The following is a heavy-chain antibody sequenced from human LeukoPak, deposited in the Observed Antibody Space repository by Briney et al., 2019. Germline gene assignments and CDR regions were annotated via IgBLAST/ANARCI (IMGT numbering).Heavy chain of an antibody. CDR3: ARRRFWLYYFDY. CDR1: GGSISSSSYY. D-gene: IGHD3-9*01. CDR2: IYYSGST. Sequence: SETLSLTCTVSGGSISSSSYYWGWIRQPPGKGLEWIGSIYYSGSTYYNPSLKSRVTISVDTSKNQFSLKLSSVTAADTAVYYCARRRFWLYYFDYWGQGTLVTVSS. J-gene: IGHJ4*02. V-gene: IGHV4-39*01.